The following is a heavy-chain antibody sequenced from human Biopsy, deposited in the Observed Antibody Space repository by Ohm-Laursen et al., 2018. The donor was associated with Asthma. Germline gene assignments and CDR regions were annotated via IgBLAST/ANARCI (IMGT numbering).Heavy chain of an antibody. Sequence: SLRLSCAASGFTFRSYAMHWVRQAPGKGLEWVAVGGSYYDGGLKYYADSVNGRFTVSRDDSKNTLYLQMNSLRPDDTAVYYCARDVMEWYLPAFDFWGQGSLVTVSS. J-gene: IGHJ4*02. CDR1: GFTFRSYA. CDR2: GGSYYDGGLK. V-gene: IGHV3-30-3*01. CDR3: ARDVMEWYLPAFDF. D-gene: IGHD3-3*01.